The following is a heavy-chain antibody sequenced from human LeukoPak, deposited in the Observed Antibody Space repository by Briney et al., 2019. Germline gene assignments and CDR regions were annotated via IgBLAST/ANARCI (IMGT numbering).Heavy chain of an antibody. V-gene: IGHV1-46*01. CDR1: GYTFTGYY. Sequence: ASVKVSCKASGYTFTGYYMHWVRQAPGQGLEWMGIINPSGGSTSYAQKFQGRVTMTRDMSTSTVYMELSSLRSEDTAVYYCAREGYYYYYMDVWGKGTTVTVSS. J-gene: IGHJ6*03. CDR2: INPSGGST. CDR3: AREGYYYYYMDV.